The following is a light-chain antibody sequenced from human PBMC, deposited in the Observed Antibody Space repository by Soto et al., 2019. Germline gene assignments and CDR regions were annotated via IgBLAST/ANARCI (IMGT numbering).Light chain of an antibody. CDR1: QSVLYSSNNKDY. J-gene: IGKJ2*02. CDR3: QHYFHNPCT. V-gene: IGKV4-1*01. CDR2: WAS. Sequence: IVMTQSPDSLAVSLGERATINCKSSQSVLYSSNNKDYLAWYQQKPGQPPKLLISWASTRESWVPDRFSGSGSETDFTLTISSLQAEDVAVYYCQHYFHNPCTFGQGTKLEIK.